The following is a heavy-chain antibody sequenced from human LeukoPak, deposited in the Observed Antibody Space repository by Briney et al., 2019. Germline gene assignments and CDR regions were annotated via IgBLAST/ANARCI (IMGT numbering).Heavy chain of an antibody. D-gene: IGHD6-13*01. CDR1: GYTFTSYD. Sequence: ASVKVSCKASGYTFTSYDINWVRQAPRQGLEWMGWMNPNSGNTGYAQKFQVRVTITRNTSISAAYMELNSLRSEDTAVYYCARVGSSSWYSRFDPWGQGTLVTVSS. CDR2: MNPNSGNT. V-gene: IGHV1-8*01. J-gene: IGHJ5*02. CDR3: ARVGSSSWYSRFDP.